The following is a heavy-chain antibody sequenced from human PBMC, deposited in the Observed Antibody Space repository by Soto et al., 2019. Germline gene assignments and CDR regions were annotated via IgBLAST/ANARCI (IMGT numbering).Heavy chain of an antibody. CDR1: GFTFSTYV. CDR3: AKDPWGTTVAIFDS. D-gene: IGHD4-17*01. CDR2: VSGRGGYT. Sequence: LILSCAASGFTFSTYVLSWVRQAPGKGLEWVSGVSGRGGYTYYADSVKGRFTISRDTSKNTLYLQMDSLRVEDTAVYYCAKDPWGTTVAIFDSWGPVTLVPVSP. J-gene: IGHJ4*02. V-gene: IGHV3-23*01.